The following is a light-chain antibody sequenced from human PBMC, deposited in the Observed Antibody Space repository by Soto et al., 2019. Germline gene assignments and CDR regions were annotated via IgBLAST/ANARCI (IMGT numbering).Light chain of an antibody. CDR2: GAS. V-gene: IGKV3-15*01. J-gene: IGKJ3*01. Sequence: EIVMTQSPATLSVSPGERATLSCRASQGVTRSLAWYQQKPGQAPRLLIYGASSRATGIPARFSGSGSGTEFTLTISSLQSEDFAVYYCQQYIYWPFTFGPGTKVDVK. CDR3: QQYIYWPFT. CDR1: QGVTRS.